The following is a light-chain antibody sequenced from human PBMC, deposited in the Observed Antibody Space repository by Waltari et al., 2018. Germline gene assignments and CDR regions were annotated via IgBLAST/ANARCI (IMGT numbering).Light chain of an antibody. Sequence: QSALTQPRSVSGSPGQSVTISCTETRSYVGGYNFVSWYQQPPGTAPNLIISDVTKRPAGVPDRFSGSKSGNTASLTISGLQAEDEADYYCSSHAGNYVAFGGGTKLTVL. CDR1: RSYVGGYNF. CDR2: DVT. CDR3: SSHAGNYVA. J-gene: IGLJ2*01. V-gene: IGLV2-11*01.